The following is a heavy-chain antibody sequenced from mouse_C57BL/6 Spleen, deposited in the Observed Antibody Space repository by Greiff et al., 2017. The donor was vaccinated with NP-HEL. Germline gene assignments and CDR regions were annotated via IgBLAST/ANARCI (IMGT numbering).Heavy chain of an antibody. CDR3: ARSAHYYGSRADWYFDV. J-gene: IGHJ1*03. Sequence: VQLQQSGPELVKPGASVKISCKASGYAFSSSWMNWVKQRPGKGLEWIGRIYPGDGDTNYNGKFKGKATLTADKSSSTAYMKLSSLTSEDSAVYFCARSAHYYGSRADWYFDVWGTGTTVTVSS. V-gene: IGHV1-82*01. CDR2: IYPGDGDT. D-gene: IGHD1-1*01. CDR1: GYAFSSSW.